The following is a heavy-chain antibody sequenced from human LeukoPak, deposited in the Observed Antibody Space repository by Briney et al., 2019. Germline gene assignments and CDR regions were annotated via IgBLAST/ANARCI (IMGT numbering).Heavy chain of an antibody. CDR3: AKGDRYGDYVPFDY. CDR1: GFTFSSYG. J-gene: IGHJ4*02. CDR2: ISGSGGST. V-gene: IGHV3-23*01. D-gene: IGHD4-17*01. Sequence: GGTLRLSCAASGFTFSSYGMSWVRQAPGKGLEWVSAISGSGGSTYYADSVKGRFTISRDNSKNTLYLQMSSLRAEDTAVYYCAKGDRYGDYVPFDYWGQGTLVTVSS.